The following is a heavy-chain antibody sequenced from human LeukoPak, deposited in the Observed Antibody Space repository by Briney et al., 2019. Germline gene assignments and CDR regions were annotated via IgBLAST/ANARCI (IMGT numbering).Heavy chain of an antibody. J-gene: IGHJ6*03. D-gene: IGHD6-6*01. CDR3: ARGRSSSSFYYYYYMDV. CDR1: GGSFSGYY. CDR2: INHSGST. Sequence: PSETLSLTCAVYGGSFSGYYWSWIRQPPGKGLEWIGEINHSGSTNYNPSLKSRVTISVDTSKNQFSLKLSSVTAADTAVYYCARGRSSSSFYYYYYMDVWGKGTTVTVSS. V-gene: IGHV4-34*01.